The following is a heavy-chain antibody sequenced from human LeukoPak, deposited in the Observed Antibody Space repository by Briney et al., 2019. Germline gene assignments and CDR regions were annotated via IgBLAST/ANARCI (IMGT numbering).Heavy chain of an antibody. V-gene: IGHV3-66*01. J-gene: IGHJ5*02. D-gene: IGHD5-12*01. CDR1: GFIVSSNY. CDR2: IYSGGTT. CDR3: VRVYSGYDYYSS. Sequence: GGSLRLSCVVSGFIVSSNYMSWVRQAPGKGLEWVSVIYSGGTTYYADSVKGRFTISRDNSKNTLYLQMNSLRAEDTAVYYCVRVYSGYDYYSSWGQGTLVTVSS.